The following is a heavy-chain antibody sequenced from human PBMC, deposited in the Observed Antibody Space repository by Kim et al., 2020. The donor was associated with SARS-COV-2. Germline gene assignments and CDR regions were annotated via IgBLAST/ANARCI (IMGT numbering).Heavy chain of an antibody. V-gene: IGHV3-49*04. CDR1: GFIFGDYA. CDR3: TLGPGLAHFYSGMHV. J-gene: IGHJ6*01. D-gene: IGHD3-16*01. CDR2: IRIKAYVGTI. Sequence: GGSLRLSCTGSGFIFGDYAINWVRQAPGRGLEWVGFIRIKAYVGTIAYAATVKCTFTIASAYSTHVSYMKINSPKTEATAVYYYTLGPGLAHFYSGMHV.